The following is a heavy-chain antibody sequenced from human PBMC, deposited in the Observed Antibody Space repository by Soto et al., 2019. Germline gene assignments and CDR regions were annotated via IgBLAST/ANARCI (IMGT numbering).Heavy chain of an antibody. Sequence: SQTLSLTCAISGDSVSSNSAAWNWVRQSPSRGLEWLGRTKYRSKWYNDYATSVKSRIIINADTSKNQFSLQLNSVTPADTAVYYCARDRQYYHFWSGYQNEGPYTMDVWGQGTTVTVSS. CDR3: ARDRQYYHFWSGYQNEGPYTMDV. CDR1: GDSVSSNSAA. CDR2: TKYRSKWYN. J-gene: IGHJ6*02. V-gene: IGHV6-1*01. D-gene: IGHD3-3*02.